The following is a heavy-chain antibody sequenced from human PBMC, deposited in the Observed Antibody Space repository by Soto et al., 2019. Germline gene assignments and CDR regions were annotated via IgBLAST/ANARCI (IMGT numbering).Heavy chain of an antibody. D-gene: IGHD6-6*01. Sequence: VQLVESGGGLIQPGGSLRLSCAASGFTVSSNYMSWVRQAPGKGLEWVSVIYSGGSTYYADSVKGRFTISRDNSKNTLYLQMNSLRAEDTAVYYCARGIAARSPYYYYYGMDVWGQGTTVTVSS. J-gene: IGHJ6*02. CDR3: ARGIAARSPYYYYYGMDV. V-gene: IGHV3-53*01. CDR1: GFTVSSNY. CDR2: IYSGGST.